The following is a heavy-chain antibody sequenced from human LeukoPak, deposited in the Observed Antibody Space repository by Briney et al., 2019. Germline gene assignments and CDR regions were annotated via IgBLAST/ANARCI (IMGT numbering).Heavy chain of an antibody. Sequence: SVKVSCKASGGTFSSYAISWVRQAPGQGLEWMGGIIPIFGTANYAQKFQGRVTITADESTSTAYMELSSLRSEDTAVYYCARVNGSIKGYYYYYMDVWGKGTTVTVSS. CDR1: GGTFSSYA. D-gene: IGHD6-13*01. V-gene: IGHV1-69*13. J-gene: IGHJ6*03. CDR3: ARVNGSIKGYYYYYMDV. CDR2: IIPIFGTA.